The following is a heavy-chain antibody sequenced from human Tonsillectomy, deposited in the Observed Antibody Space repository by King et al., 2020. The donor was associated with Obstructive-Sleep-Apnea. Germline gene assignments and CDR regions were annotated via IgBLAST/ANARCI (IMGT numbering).Heavy chain of an antibody. CDR2: ISSSSSYI. CDR3: ARDTPFGSGWFYWYFDL. D-gene: IGHD6-19*01. CDR1: GFTFSSYI. V-gene: IGHV3-21*01. Sequence: VQLVESGGGLVKPGGSLRLSCAASGFTFSSYIMNWVRQAPGKGLEWVSSISSSSSYIYYADSVKGRFTISRDNAKNSLYLQMNSLRAEDTAVYYCARDTPFGSGWFYWYFDLWGRGTLVTVSS. J-gene: IGHJ2*01.